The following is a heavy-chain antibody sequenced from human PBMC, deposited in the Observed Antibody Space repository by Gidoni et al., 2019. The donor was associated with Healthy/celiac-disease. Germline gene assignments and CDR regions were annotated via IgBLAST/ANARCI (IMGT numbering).Heavy chain of an antibody. CDR2: IKSKTDGETT. CDR1: GFTFSNAW. V-gene: IGHV3-15*07. D-gene: IGHD2-21*01. J-gene: IGHJ4*02. Sequence: EVQLVESGGGLVKPGGSRRLCCVVSGFTFSNAWMNWVRQAPGTGLEWVGRIKSKTDGETTNCAAPMKGRFTITRDDSKNTLYLQMNSLKTEGAAVYYCTTDRFRPYEVYWGQGTLVTVSS. CDR3: TTDRFRPYEVY.